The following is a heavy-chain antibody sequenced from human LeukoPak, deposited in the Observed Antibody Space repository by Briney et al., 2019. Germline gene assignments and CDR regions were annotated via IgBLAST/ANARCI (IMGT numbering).Heavy chain of an antibody. CDR3: ARAPGGYDYVWGSYRVFDY. CDR2: ISSSSSYI. D-gene: IGHD3-16*02. Sequence: PGGSLRPSCAASGFTFSSYSMNWVRQAPGKGLEWVSSISSSSSYIYYADSVKGRFTISRDNAKNSLYLQMNSLRAEDTAVYYCARAPGGYDYVWGSYRVFDYWGQGTLVTVSS. CDR1: GFTFSSYS. V-gene: IGHV3-21*01. J-gene: IGHJ4*02.